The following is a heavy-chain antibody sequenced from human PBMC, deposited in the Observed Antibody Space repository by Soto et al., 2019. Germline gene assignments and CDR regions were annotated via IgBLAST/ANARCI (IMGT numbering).Heavy chain of an antibody. CDR2: ISGSGGST. D-gene: IGHD2-2*01. J-gene: IGHJ5*02. V-gene: IGHV3-23*01. Sequence: CIRQAPGKGQEWVSAISGSGGSTYYADTVKGRFTISRDNSKNTLYLQMNSLRAEDTAVYYCAKDGPVVPATTPSHMNSFDPWGQGTLVTVSS. CDR3: AKDGPVVPATTPSHMNSFDP.